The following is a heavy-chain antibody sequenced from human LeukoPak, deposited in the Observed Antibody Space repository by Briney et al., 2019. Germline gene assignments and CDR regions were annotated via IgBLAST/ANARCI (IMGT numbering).Heavy chain of an antibody. D-gene: IGHD2-15*01. Sequence: SQTLSLTCTVSGGSISSGDYYWSWIRQPPGKGLEWIGYIYYSGSTYYNPSLKSRVTISVDTSKNLFSLKLSSVTAADTAVYYCARGHPFRGSQTDYWGQGTLVTVSS. J-gene: IGHJ4*02. CDR1: GGSISSGDYY. V-gene: IGHV4-30-4*01. CDR3: ARGHPFRGSQTDY. CDR2: IYYSGST.